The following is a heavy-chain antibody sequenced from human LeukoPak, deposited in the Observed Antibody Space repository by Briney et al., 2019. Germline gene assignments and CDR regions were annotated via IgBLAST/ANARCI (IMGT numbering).Heavy chain of an antibody. D-gene: IGHD3-3*02. J-gene: IGHJ4*02. CDR1: GFTFSNYE. V-gene: IGHV3-48*03. CDR3: ARLAYLDY. Sequence: AGGSLRLSCAASGFTFSNYEMNWVRQAPGKGPEWISYISTSVSTTYYVDSVKGRFTISRDNAKNSLYLQMNSLRVEDSAVYYCARLAYLDYWGQGTLVTVSS. CDR2: ISTSVSTT.